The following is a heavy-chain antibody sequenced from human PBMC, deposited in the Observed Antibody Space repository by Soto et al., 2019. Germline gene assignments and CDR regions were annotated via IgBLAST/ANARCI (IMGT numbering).Heavy chain of an antibody. CDR2: IYYSGST. J-gene: IGHJ6*02. V-gene: IGHV4-39*01. Sequence: QLQLQESGPGLVKPSETLSLTCTVSGGSISSSSYYWGWIRQPPGKGLEWIGSIYYSGSTYYNPALNRRDTISVDTSKNQFSLTLSSVTAADSAVYYCASVRRGGYDSLRSYYGMDVWGQGTTVTVSS. D-gene: IGHD5-12*01. CDR1: GGSISSSSYY. CDR3: ASVRRGGYDSLRSYYGMDV.